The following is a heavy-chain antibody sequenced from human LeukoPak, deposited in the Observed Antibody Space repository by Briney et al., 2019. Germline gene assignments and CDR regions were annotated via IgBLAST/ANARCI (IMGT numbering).Heavy chain of an antibody. CDR2: VRYDQSAT. CDR3: VKDQGECPGSRCYLRFLEY. J-gene: IGHJ4*02. CDR1: GFTFSIYG. V-gene: IGHV3-30*02. Sequence: GGSLRLSCAASGFTFSIYGMHWVRQAPGQGRDWVTLVRYDQSATVYADSVQGRFAICRDNPKNTVYLQMNSLRVEDTALYCCVKDQGECPGSRCYLRFLEYWGQGTLVIVSS. D-gene: IGHD3-3*01.